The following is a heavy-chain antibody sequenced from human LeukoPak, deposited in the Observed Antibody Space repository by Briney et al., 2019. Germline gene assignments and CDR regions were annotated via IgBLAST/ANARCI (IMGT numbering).Heavy chain of an antibody. Sequence: PGGSLRLSCAASGFTFSSYAMSWVRQAPGKGLEWASAISGSGGSTYYADSVKGRFTISRDNSKNTLYLQMNSLRAEDTAVYYCAKDPLEQQLVDYWGQGTLVTVSS. CDR2: ISGSGGST. J-gene: IGHJ4*02. D-gene: IGHD6-13*01. CDR1: GFTFSSYA. V-gene: IGHV3-23*01. CDR3: AKDPLEQQLVDY.